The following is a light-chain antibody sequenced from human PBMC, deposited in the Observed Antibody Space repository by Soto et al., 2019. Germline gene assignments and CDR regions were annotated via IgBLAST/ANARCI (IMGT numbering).Light chain of an antibody. Sequence: QSALTQPASVSGSPGQSITISCTGTSSDVDAYDYVSWYQRHPGKAPKLMIYDVYARPSGVSHRFSGSKSGNTASLTISGLQSDDEADYYCSSYTNTMSYVFGTGTKVTVL. CDR3: SSYTNTMSYV. CDR1: SSDVDAYDY. CDR2: DVY. J-gene: IGLJ1*01. V-gene: IGLV2-14*03.